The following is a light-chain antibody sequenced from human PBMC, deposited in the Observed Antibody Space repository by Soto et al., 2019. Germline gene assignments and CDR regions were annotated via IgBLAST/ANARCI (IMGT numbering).Light chain of an antibody. Sequence: DLQMTQSPSSLSASVGDRVTITCQASQDISNYLNWYQQKPGKAPKLLIYDASNLETGVPSRFSGSGSGTDFTFTISSLQPEDIATYYCQQYDRLTFGGGTKVEIK. CDR1: QDISNY. CDR2: DAS. V-gene: IGKV1-33*01. CDR3: QQYDRLT. J-gene: IGKJ4*01.